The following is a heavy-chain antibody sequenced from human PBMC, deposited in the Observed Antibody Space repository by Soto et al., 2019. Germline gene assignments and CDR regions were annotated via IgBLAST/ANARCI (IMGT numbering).Heavy chain of an antibody. CDR1: GGSISSSNW. J-gene: IGHJ6*04. D-gene: IGHD1-26*01. CDR2: IYHSGST. Sequence: QVQLQESGPGLVKPSGTLSLTCAVSGGSISSSNWWSWVRQPPGKGLEWIGEIYHSGSTNYNPSPKSRVTLSEAKPRNQSSRKRSSVPAGARAVYSWAGVSGSSSSVMAAWGKGTTVPVPS. CDR3: AGVSGSSSSVMAA. V-gene: IGHV4-4*02.